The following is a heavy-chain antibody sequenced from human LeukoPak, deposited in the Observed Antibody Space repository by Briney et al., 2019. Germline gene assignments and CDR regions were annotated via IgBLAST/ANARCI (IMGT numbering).Heavy chain of an antibody. J-gene: IGHJ4*02. CDR3: ARGGRRDGPFDY. V-gene: IGHV4-59*11. Sequence: SETLSLTCTVSGGSISSHYWSWIRQPPGKGLEWIGYIYYSGSTNYNPSLKSRVTISVDTSKNQFYLKLSSVTAADTAVYYCARGGRRDGPFDYWGQGTLVTVSS. CDR1: GGSISSHY. D-gene: IGHD5-24*01. CDR2: IYYSGST.